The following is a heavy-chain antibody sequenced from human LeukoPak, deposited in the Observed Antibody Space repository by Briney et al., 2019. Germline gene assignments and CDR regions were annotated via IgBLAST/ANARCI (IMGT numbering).Heavy chain of an antibody. Sequence: ASVKISCKASGVTFSSYAVSWVRQAPGQGLEWMGRIIPTFGTTNYAQKFQGRVTITTDESTSTAYMELSSLRCEVTAVYYCAREPPDLAMINVWGQGTLVTVSP. V-gene: IGHV1-69*05. CDR2: IIPTFGTT. D-gene: IGHD5-18*01. CDR1: GVTFSSYA. CDR3: AREPPDLAMINV. J-gene: IGHJ4*02.